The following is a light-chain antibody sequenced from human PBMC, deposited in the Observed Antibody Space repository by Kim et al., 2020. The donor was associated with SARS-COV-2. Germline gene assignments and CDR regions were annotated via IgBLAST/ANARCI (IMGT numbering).Light chain of an antibody. CDR3: NSRDSNDNVV. CDR1: SLRSYY. Sequence: SSELTQNPAVSVALGQTVRITCQGDSLRSYYATWYQQKPGQAPILVIYSKNNRPSGIPDRFSGSSSGNTASLTITGTQAGDEADYYCNSRDSNDNVVFGGGTKVTFL. V-gene: IGLV3-19*01. CDR2: SKN. J-gene: IGLJ2*01.